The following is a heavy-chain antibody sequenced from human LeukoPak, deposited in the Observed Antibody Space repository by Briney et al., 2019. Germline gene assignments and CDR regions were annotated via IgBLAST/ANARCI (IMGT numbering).Heavy chain of an antibody. CDR2: ISSSSSCI. D-gene: IGHD2-8*01. J-gene: IGHJ5*02. CDR3: ARATEYCTNGVCYARRNDWFDP. Sequence: GGSLRLSCAASGFTFSSYSMNWVRQAPGKGLEWVSSISSSSSCIYYADSVKGRFTISRDNAKNSLYLQMNSLRAEDTAVYYCARATEYCTNGVCYARRNDWFDPWGQGTLVTVSS. V-gene: IGHV3-21*01. CDR1: GFTFSSYS.